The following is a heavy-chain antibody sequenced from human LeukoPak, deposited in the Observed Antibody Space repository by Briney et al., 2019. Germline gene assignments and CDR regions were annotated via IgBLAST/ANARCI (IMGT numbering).Heavy chain of an antibody. CDR2: ISYDGSNK. CDR3: ARVGRGLLGPFHY. Sequence: QTGGSLRLSCAASGFTFSSYAMHWVRQAPGKGLEWVAVISYDGSNKYYADSVKGRFTISRDNSKNTLYLQMNSLRAEDTAVYYCARVGRGLLGPFHYWGQGTLVTVSS. J-gene: IGHJ4*02. CDR1: GFTFSSYA. V-gene: IGHV3-30-3*01. D-gene: IGHD3-10*01.